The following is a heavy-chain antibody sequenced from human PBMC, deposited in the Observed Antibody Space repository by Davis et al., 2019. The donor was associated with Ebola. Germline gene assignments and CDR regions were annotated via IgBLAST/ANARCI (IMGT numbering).Heavy chain of an antibody. Sequence: AASVKVSCKASGGTFSGYIILWVRQAPGQGLEWMGRLIPMIKKADYAQKLQGRVTMTTDTSTSTAYMELRSLRSDDTAAYYCARDWGMVRSAGWFDPWGQGTLVTVSS. CDR3: ARDWGMVRSAGWFDP. CDR2: LIPMIKKA. CDR1: GGTFSGYI. V-gene: IGHV1-69*08. D-gene: IGHD3-10*01. J-gene: IGHJ5*02.